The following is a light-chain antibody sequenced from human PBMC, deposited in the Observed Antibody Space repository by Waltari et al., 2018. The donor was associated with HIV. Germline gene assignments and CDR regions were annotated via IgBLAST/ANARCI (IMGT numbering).Light chain of an antibody. Sequence: QSVLTQPPSASGTPGQRVTIPWSGSSSNIGSNSVYWYQQLPGTTPKLLIYRNNQRPSGVPDRFSGSKSGTSASLAISGLRSEDEADYYCAAWDDSLSGRVFGGGTKLTVL. CDR2: RNN. J-gene: IGLJ3*02. CDR1: SSNIGSNS. CDR3: AAWDDSLSGRV. V-gene: IGLV1-47*01.